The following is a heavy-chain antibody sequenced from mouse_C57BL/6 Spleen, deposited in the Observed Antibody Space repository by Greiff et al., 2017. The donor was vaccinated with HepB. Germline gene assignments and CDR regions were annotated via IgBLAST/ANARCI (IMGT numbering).Heavy chain of an antibody. CDR2: IYPGDGDT. CDR1: GYAFSSSW. Sequence: QVQLQQSGPELVKPGASVKISCKASGYAFSSSWMNWVKQRPGQGLEWIGRIYPGDGDTNYNGKFKGKATLTADKSSSTAYMQLSSLTSEDSAVYFCARSDSNYGYWYFDVWGTGTTVTVSS. D-gene: IGHD2-5*01. V-gene: IGHV1-82*01. CDR3: ARSDSNYGYWYFDV. J-gene: IGHJ1*03.